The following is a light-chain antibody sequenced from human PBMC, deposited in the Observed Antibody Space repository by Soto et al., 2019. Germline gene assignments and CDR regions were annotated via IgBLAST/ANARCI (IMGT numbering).Light chain of an antibody. CDR1: QSVNSKF. CDR3: QQYGRSPLLYT. CDR2: GAS. Sequence: EIVLTQSPGTLSLSPGERATLSCRASQSVNSKFLAWYQQKPGQAPRLLIYGASTRAAGVPDRFSGSGSGTDFTLTINRLEPEDFAVYYCQQYGRSPLLYTFGQGTKLGVK. V-gene: IGKV3-20*01. J-gene: IGKJ2*01.